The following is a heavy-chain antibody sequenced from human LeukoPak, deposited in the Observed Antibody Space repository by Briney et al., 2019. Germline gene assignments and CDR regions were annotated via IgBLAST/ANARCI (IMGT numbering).Heavy chain of an antibody. V-gene: IGHV1-18*01. J-gene: IGHJ4*02. CDR1: GYTFTSYG. Sequence: ASVKVSCKASGYTFTSYGISWVRQAPGQVLECMGWISAYNGNANYAQKLQGRVSMTTDTYTSTAYMELRSLRSDDTAVYYCAIINYYDSNIWGQGTLVTVSS. CDR2: ISAYNGNA. D-gene: IGHD3-22*01. CDR3: AIINYYDSNI.